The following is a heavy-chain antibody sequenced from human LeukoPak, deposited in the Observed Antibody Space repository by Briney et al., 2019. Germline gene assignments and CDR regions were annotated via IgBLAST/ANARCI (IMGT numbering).Heavy chain of an antibody. CDR2: ISAYNGYT. CDR3: ARTSVTMVRGVILTSSSRPNDY. J-gene: IGHJ4*02. D-gene: IGHD3-10*01. CDR1: GYTFTSYG. Sequence: ASVKVSCKASGYTFTSYGISWVRQAPGQGLEWMGWISAYNGYTNYAQKLQGRVTMTTDTSTSTAYMELRSLRSDDTAVYYCARTSVTMVRGVILTSSSRPNDYWGQGTLVTVSS. V-gene: IGHV1-18*01.